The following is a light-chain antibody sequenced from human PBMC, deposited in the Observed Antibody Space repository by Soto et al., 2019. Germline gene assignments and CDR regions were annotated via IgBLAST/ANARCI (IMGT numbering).Light chain of an antibody. CDR3: QQYLRSPQFN. CDR1: QILSSNY. Sequence: EIVLTQSPGTLSLSPGERATLSCRASQILSSNYLAWYRQKPGQAPRLLIYGASTRATGIPDRFSGSGSGTDFTLTISRLEPEDFAVYYCQQYLRSPQFNFGGGTKVEIK. V-gene: IGKV3-20*01. CDR2: GAS. J-gene: IGKJ4*01.